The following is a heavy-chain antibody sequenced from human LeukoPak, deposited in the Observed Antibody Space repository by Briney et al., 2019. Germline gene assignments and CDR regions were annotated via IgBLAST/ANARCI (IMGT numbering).Heavy chain of an antibody. V-gene: IGHV3-23*01. CDR2: ISGIGGST. J-gene: IGHJ4*02. D-gene: IGHD5-18*01. CDR1: GFTFSSYT. Sequence: PGGSLRLSCAASGFTFSSYTTSSGRQAPGKGLEWVSAISGIGGSTYNADPARGRFTSYRDNSKITLYLQMNSVRAEDTAVYYCAKETKKGKTWIQLWTYFDYWGQGTLVTVSS. CDR3: AKETKKGKTWIQLWTYFDY.